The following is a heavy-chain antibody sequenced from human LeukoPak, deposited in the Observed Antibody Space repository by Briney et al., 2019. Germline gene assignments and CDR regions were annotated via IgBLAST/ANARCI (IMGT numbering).Heavy chain of an antibody. CDR1: GYSISSGYL. CDR3: ARGSGDWTYYFDY. Sequence: SETLSLTCTVSGYSISSGYLWGWIRRPPGKGLEWIGSTYHGGTTYSNPSLKSRVIISEDTSKNQFSLKLSSVTAADTAVYYCARGSGDWTYYFDYWGQGTLVTVSS. V-gene: IGHV4-38-2*02. CDR2: TYHGGTT. J-gene: IGHJ4*02. D-gene: IGHD2-21*02.